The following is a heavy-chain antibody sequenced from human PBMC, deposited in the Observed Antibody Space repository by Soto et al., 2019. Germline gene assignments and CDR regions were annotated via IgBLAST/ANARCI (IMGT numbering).Heavy chain of an antibody. CDR2: IYSSGST. CDR3: ARDSRGYCSATTCYQSAYYYYGMDV. D-gene: IGHD2-2*01. V-gene: IGHV4-30-4*01. J-gene: IGHJ6*02. Sequence: LSLTCTVSGGSITSGDYHWTWIRQPPGKGLEWIGFIYSSGSTSYNPSLKSRLTISVDTSKNRFSLKLSSVTAADTAVYYCARDSRGYCSATTCYQSAYYYYGMDVWGPGTTVTVSS. CDR1: GGSITSGDYH.